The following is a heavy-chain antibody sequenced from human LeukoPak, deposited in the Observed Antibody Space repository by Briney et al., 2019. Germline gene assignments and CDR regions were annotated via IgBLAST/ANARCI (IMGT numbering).Heavy chain of an antibody. CDR1: GYTSTSYG. Sequence: ASVKVSCKASGYTSTSYGISWVRQAPGQGLEWMGWISAYNGNTNYAQKLQGRVTMTTDTSTSTAYMELRSLRSDDTAVYYCARDGYRLSGYFYYMDVWGKGTTVTVSS. CDR2: ISAYNGNT. J-gene: IGHJ6*03. V-gene: IGHV1-18*01. CDR3: ARDGYRLSGYFYYMDV. D-gene: IGHD2-2*03.